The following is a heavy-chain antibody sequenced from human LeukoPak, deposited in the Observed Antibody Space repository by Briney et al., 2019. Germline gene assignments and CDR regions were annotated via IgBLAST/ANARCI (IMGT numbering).Heavy chain of an antibody. CDR1: GYTFTTNG. J-gene: IGHJ3*02. CDR3: ARLRGGIYSSRDVFVI. V-gene: IGHV1-18*04. Sequence: ASVKLSCKAAGYTFTTNGGSWVLQDPGQRLEGLACISPYGGDTNYTPDLPRRVTLSTDTSTSTAYMELTRRSADDTAVYYCARLRGGIYSSRDVFVIWGQGTMVTVSS. CDR2: ISPYGGDT. D-gene: IGHD2-2*01.